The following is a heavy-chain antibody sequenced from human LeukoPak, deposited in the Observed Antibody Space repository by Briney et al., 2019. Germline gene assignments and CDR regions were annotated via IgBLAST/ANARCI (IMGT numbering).Heavy chain of an antibody. CDR3: ARDGKEGDNSAFDI. Sequence: GGSLRLSCAASGVTLSDHHMDWVRQAPGKGLERVGRTRDKARGYTTEYAASVKGRFTISRDDSKTLVYLQMKNLKTEDTAVYFCARDGKEGDNSAFDIWGQGTVVTVSS. CDR1: GVTLSDHH. V-gene: IGHV3-72*01. CDR2: TRDKARGYTT. D-gene: IGHD3-22*01. J-gene: IGHJ3*02.